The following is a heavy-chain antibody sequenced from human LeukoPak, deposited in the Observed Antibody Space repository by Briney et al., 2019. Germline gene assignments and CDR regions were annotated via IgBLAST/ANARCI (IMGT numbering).Heavy chain of an antibody. CDR2: INANSGGT. CDR1: GHTFTGYH. V-gene: IGHV1-2*02. J-gene: IGHJ5*02. Sequence: GASVKVSCKASGHTFTGYHMHWVRQAPGQGLEWTGWINANSGGTNYAQKFQGRVAMTRDTSISTAYMELSRLRSDDTAVYYCAREDGIAAADNNWFDPWGQGTLVTVSS. D-gene: IGHD6-13*01. CDR3: AREDGIAAADNNWFDP.